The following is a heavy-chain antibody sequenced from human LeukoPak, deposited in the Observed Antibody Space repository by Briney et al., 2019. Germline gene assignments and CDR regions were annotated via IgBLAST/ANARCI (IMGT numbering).Heavy chain of an antibody. Sequence: GGSLRLSCAASGFTFSDYYISWIRQAPGKGLEWVSYISSSGSTIYYADSVKGGFTISRDNAKNSLYLQMNSLRAEDTAAYYCARDQGYYGSGSNIVQHWGQGTLVTVSS. V-gene: IGHV3-11*04. J-gene: IGHJ1*01. CDR3: ARDQGYYGSGSNIVQH. CDR2: ISSSGSTI. D-gene: IGHD3-10*01. CDR1: GFTFSDYY.